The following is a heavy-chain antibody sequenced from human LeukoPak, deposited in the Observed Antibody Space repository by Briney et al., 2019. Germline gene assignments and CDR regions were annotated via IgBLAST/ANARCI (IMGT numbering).Heavy chain of an antibody. CDR3: ARDPGAGARLGYYYYGMDV. V-gene: IGHV4-39*07. Sequence: SETLSLTCTVSGGSISSSSYYWGWIRQPPGKGLEWIGSIYYSGSTYYNPSLKSRVTISVDTSKNQFSLKLSSVTAADTAVYYCARDPGAGARLGYYYYGMDVWGQGTTVTVSS. D-gene: IGHD1-26*01. CDR1: GGSISSSSYY. CDR2: IYYSGST. J-gene: IGHJ6*02.